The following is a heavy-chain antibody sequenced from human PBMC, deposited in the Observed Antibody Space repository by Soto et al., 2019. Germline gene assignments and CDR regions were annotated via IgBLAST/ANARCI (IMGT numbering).Heavy chain of an antibody. D-gene: IGHD3-10*01. CDR3: ASDRRGSVLLGCSFDS. V-gene: IGHV3-33*01. CDR1: GFTMSDFG. J-gene: IGHJ5*01. CDR2: IWSHGSCK. Sequence: QVRLLESGGGVVQPGTALRLTCVASGFTMSDFGMHWVRQAPGKGPEWVAVIWSHGSCKYYGDSVKGRVSISRDNSKNILALEMNSLTAEATAIYFCASDRRGSVLLGCSFDSWGQGTPVTVSS.